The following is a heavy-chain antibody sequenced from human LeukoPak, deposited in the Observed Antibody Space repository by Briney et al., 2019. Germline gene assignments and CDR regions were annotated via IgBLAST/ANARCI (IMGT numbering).Heavy chain of an antibody. CDR2: ISLTGLT. D-gene: IGHD2-8*01. CDR1: GGSISNTNW. Sequence: SETLSLTCGVSGGSISNTNWWSWVRQPPGQGLEWIGEISLTGLTHYNPSLESRVTVSLDKAKNQLSLNLTSVTAADTAVYYCSRENGAFSPFGYWGQGTLVTVLS. V-gene: IGHV4-4*02. CDR3: SRENGAFSPFGY. J-gene: IGHJ4*02.